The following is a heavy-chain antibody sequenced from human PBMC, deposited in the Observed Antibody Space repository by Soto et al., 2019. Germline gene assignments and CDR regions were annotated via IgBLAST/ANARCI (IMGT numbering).Heavy chain of an antibody. J-gene: IGHJ6*02. Sequence: GESLKISCKGSGYSFTTYWITWVRQMPGKGLEWMGRIDPSDSYTNYSPSFQGHVTVSVDKSISTAYLQWSSLKASDTAMYYCASRSFITAPAEDAWGPGTTVTVSS. CDR1: GYSFTTYW. D-gene: IGHD6-13*01. CDR3: ASRSFITAPAEDA. V-gene: IGHV5-10-1*01. CDR2: IDPSDSYT.